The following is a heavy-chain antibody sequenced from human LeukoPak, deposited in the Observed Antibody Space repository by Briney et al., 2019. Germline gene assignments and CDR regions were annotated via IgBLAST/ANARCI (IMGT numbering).Heavy chain of an antibody. V-gene: IGHV4-34*01. CDR1: GGSFSGYY. CDR2: INHSGST. J-gene: IGHJ4*02. CDR3: AREKRGGYYFFYFDY. D-gene: IGHD3-10*01. Sequence: SETLSLTRAVYGGSFSGYYWSWIRQPPGKGLEWIGEINHSGSTNYNPSLKSRVTISVDTSKNQFSLKLSSVTAADTAVYYCAREKRGGYYFFYFDYWGQGTLVTVSS.